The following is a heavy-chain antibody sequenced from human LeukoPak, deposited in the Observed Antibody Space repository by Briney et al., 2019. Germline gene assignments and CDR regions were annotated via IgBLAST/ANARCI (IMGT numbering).Heavy chain of an antibody. CDR3: AREINYDFWSGDSTGYYYYYMDV. CDR2: INHSGST. CDR1: GGSFSGYY. Sequence: SETLSLTCAVYGGSFSGYYWSWIRQPPGKGLEWIGEINHSGSTNYNPSLKSRVTISVDTSKNQFSLKLTSVTAADTAVYYCAREINYDFWSGDSTGYYYYYMDVWGKGTTVTVSS. V-gene: IGHV4-34*01. D-gene: IGHD3-3*01. J-gene: IGHJ6*03.